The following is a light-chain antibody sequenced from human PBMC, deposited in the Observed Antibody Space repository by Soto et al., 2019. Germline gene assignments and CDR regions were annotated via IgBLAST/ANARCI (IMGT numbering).Light chain of an antibody. CDR2: GAS. J-gene: IGKJ2*01. CDR3: QQYDSSPLT. CDR1: QSLSSDY. V-gene: IGKV3-20*01. Sequence: EIVLTQSPGTLSLSPGERATLSCRASQSLSSDYLAWYQQKTGQSPRLLIYGASTRATGIPDRFSGGGSGTLFTLTINRLEPGDFAVYYCQQYDSSPLTFGQGTQVEIK.